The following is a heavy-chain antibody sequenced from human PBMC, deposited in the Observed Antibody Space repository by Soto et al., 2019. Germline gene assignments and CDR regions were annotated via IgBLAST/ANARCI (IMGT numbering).Heavy chain of an antibody. CDR3: ARGRAFYFRSGSYYNDF. Sequence: TLSLTCTASGGSISSSYRSWIRQPAGKGMDWNGRIHTTDGTNYNPSLKSRITMSIDTSNNQFSLKLSSLTAADTAVYYCARGRAFYFRSGSYYNDFWGQGTLVTVS. CDR1: GGSISSSY. D-gene: IGHD3-10*01. CDR2: IHTTDGT. V-gene: IGHV4-4*07. J-gene: IGHJ4*02.